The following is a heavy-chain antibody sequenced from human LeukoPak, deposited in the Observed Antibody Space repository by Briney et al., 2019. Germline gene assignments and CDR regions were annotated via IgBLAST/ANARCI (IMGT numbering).Heavy chain of an antibody. J-gene: IGHJ4*02. D-gene: IGHD6-19*01. CDR3: ARRLRQWLRGTEYYFDY. CDR1: GYSFTSYW. V-gene: IGHV5-51*01. Sequence: GESLKISCKGSGYSFTSYWIGWVRQMPGKGLEWMGIIYPGDSDTRYSPSFQGQVTISADKSISTAYLQWSSLKASDTAMYYCARRLRQWLRGTEYYFDYWGQGTLVTVSS. CDR2: IYPGDSDT.